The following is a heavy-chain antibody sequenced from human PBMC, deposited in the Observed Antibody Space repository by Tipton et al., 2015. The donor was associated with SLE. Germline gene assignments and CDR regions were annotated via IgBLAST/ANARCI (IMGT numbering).Heavy chain of an antibody. Sequence: GSLRLSCVTSGFSFISHEMTWVRQAPGKGLEWLAYISSSGSTVHYADSVEGRFTITRDNAKNSLFLQMNGLRVEDTAVYFCASYYFGSGGPWGQGTLVVVSS. CDR2: ISSSGSTV. J-gene: IGHJ5*01. V-gene: IGHV3-48*03. CDR1: GFSFISHE. CDR3: ASYYFGSGGP. D-gene: IGHD3/OR15-3a*01.